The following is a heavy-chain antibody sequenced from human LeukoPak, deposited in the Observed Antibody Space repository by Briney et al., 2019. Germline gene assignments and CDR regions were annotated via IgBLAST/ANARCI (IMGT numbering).Heavy chain of an antibody. CDR3: ASLDGVVVVLEDAFDI. CDR1: GYTFTSYD. V-gene: IGHV1-8*01. Sequence: ASVKVSCKASGYTFTSYDINWVRQATGQGLEWMGWMNPNSGNTGYAQKFQGRVTMTRNTSISTAYMELSSLRSEDTAVYYCASLDGVVVVLEDAFDIWGQGTMVTVSS. J-gene: IGHJ3*02. D-gene: IGHD2-15*01. CDR2: MNPNSGNT.